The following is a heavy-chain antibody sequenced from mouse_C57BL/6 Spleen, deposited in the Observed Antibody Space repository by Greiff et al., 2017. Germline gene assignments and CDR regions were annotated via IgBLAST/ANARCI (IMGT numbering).Heavy chain of an antibody. J-gene: IGHJ3*01. Sequence: QVQLQQPGAELVRPGSSVKLSCKASGYTFTSYWMDWVKQRPGQGLEWIGNIYPSDSETHYNQKFNDKATLTVDKSSRTAYMQLSSLTSEDSAVYYGAGPLYDGYPFAYWGQGTLVTVSA. CDR1: GYTFTSYW. V-gene: IGHV1-61*01. CDR2: IYPSDSET. CDR3: AGPLYDGYPFAY. D-gene: IGHD2-3*01.